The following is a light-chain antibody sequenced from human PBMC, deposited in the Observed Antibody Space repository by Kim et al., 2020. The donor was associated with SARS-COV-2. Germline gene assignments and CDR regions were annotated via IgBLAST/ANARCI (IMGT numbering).Light chain of an antibody. Sequence: ASVGDRVTITCQASQDISNYLNWYQQKPGKAPKLLIYDASNLETGVPSRFSGSGSGTDFTFTISSLQPEDISTYYCQQYDNLPRYTFGQGTKLEI. V-gene: IGKV1-33*01. CDR3: QQYDNLPRYT. J-gene: IGKJ2*01. CDR2: DAS. CDR1: QDISNY.